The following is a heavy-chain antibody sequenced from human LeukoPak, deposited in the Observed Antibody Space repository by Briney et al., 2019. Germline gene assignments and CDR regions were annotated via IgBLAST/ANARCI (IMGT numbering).Heavy chain of an antibody. Sequence: GGSLRLSCAASGFTFSNYWMSWVRQAPGKGLEWVANIKQDGSEKYYVDSVKGRFTISRDNAKTSLYLQVNSLRAEDTAVYYCARRRCSSTSCFFDYWGQGTLVTVSS. CDR2: IKQDGSEK. CDR1: GFTFSNYW. CDR3: ARRRCSSTSCFFDY. J-gene: IGHJ4*02. D-gene: IGHD2-2*01. V-gene: IGHV3-7*01.